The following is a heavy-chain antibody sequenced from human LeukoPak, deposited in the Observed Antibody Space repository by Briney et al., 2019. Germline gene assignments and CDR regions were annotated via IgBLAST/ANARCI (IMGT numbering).Heavy chain of an antibody. V-gene: IGHV3-23*01. CDR2: ISGSGGST. CDR3: ATYRVYGGNSVGPAEYFQH. Sequence: QPGGSLRLSCAASGFTFSSYAMSWVRQAPGKGLEWVSAISGSGGSTYYADSVKGRFTISRDNSKNTLYLQMKSLRAEDTAVYYCATYRVYGGNSVGPAEYFQHWGQGTLVTVSS. CDR1: GFTFSSYA. D-gene: IGHD4-23*01. J-gene: IGHJ1*01.